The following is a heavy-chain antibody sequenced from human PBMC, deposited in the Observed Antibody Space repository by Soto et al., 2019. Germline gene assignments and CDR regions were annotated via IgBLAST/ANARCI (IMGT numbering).Heavy chain of an antibody. CDR2: IGTAGDT. CDR1: GFTFSSYD. J-gene: IGHJ4*02. CDR3: AKEHTWGGGTYSPFDC. V-gene: IGHV3-13*04. Sequence: PGGSLRLSCAASGFTFSSYDMHWVRQATGKGLEWVSAIGTAGDTYYPGSVKGRFTISRENAKNSLYLQMNSLRPEDTALYYCAKEHTWGGGTYSPFDCWGQGTLVTVSS. D-gene: IGHD1-26*01.